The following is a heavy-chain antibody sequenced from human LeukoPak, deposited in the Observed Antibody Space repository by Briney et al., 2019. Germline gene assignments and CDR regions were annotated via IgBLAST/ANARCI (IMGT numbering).Heavy chain of an antibody. CDR1: GGTFSSYA. D-gene: IGHD3-10*01. J-gene: IGHJ4*02. Sequence: SVKVSCKASGGTFSSYAISWVRQAPGQGLEWMGRIIPILGIANYAQKFQGRVTITADESTSTAYMELSSLRSEDTAVYYCARGIGELLYPFDYWGQGTLVTVSS. CDR3: ARGIGELLYPFDY. CDR2: IIPILGIA. V-gene: IGHV1-69*04.